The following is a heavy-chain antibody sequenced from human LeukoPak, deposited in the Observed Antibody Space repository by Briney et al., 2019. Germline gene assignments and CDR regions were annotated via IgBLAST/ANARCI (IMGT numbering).Heavy chain of an antibody. J-gene: IGHJ4*02. D-gene: IGHD3-10*01. V-gene: IGHV3-23*01. CDR1: GFTFSNYA. CDR3: AKDTAGLLWFGEPYFDY. CDR2: ISGSGGST. Sequence: PGGSLRLSCAASGFTFSNYAMSWVRQAPGKGLEWVSAISGSGGSTYYADSVKGRFTISRDNSKNTLYLQMNSLRAEDTAVYYCAKDTAGLLWFGEPYFDYWGQGTLVTVSS.